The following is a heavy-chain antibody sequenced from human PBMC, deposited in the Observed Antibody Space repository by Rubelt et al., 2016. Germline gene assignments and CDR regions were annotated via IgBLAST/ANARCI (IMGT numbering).Heavy chain of an antibody. J-gene: IGHJ4*02. V-gene: IGHV4-34*01. CDR3: ARHGHPEGYYDSSGYYNYFDY. CDR2: INHSGST. D-gene: IGHD3-22*01. Sequence: QVQLQQWGAGLLKPSETLSLTCAVYGGSFSGYYWSWIRQPPGKGLEWIGEINHSGSTNYNPSLKSRVTISVDRSTNHFSMKLKSVAAADTAVYYFARHGHPEGYYDSSGYYNYFDYWGQGTLVTVSS. CDR1: GGSFSGYY.